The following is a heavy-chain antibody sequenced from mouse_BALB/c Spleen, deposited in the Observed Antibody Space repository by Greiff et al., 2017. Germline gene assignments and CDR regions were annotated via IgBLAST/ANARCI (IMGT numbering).Heavy chain of an antibody. D-gene: IGHD2-3*01. V-gene: IGHV1-55*01. Sequence: QVQLQQPGAELVKPGTSVKLSCKASGYNFTSYWINWVKLRPGQGLEWIGDIYPGSGSTNYNEKFKSKATLTVDTSSSTAYMQLSSLASEDSALYYCARWGYDGYYGGVDYYAMDYWGQGTSVTVSS. CDR3: ARWGYDGYYGGVDYYAMDY. CDR1: GYNFTSYW. J-gene: IGHJ4*01. CDR2: IYPGSGST.